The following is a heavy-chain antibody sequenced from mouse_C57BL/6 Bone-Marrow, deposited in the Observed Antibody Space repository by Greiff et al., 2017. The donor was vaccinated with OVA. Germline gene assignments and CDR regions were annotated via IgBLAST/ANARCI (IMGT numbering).Heavy chain of an antibody. Sequence: EVQLQQSGPELVKPGASVKISCKASGYSFTGYYMHWVKQSSEKSLEWIGEINPSTGGTSYNQKFKGKATLTVDKSSSTAYMQLKSLTSEDSAVYYCARLGGVVAKDFDVWGTGTTVTVSS. J-gene: IGHJ1*03. CDR3: ARLGGVVAKDFDV. D-gene: IGHD1-1*01. CDR2: INPSTGGT. CDR1: GYSFTGYY. V-gene: IGHV1-43*01.